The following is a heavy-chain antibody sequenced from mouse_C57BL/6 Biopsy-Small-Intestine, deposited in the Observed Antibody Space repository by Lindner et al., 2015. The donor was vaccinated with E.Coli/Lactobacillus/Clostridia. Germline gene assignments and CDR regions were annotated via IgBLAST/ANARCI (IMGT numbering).Heavy chain of an antibody. CDR3: ARGGYAMEN. CDR1: GYAFSRNW. V-gene: IGHV1-80*01. CDR2: IYPGDGDI. J-gene: IGHJ4*01. Sequence: VQLQESGAELVKPGASVKISCKASGYAFSRNWMNWVKQRPGKGLEWIGQIYPGDGDINYNGKFKGKATLTADKSSSTAYMQLSSLTSEDSAIYYCARGGYAMENWGQGTTVTVSS.